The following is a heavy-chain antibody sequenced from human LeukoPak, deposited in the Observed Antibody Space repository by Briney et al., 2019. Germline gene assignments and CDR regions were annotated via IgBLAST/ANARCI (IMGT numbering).Heavy chain of an antibody. J-gene: IGHJ3*02. CDR1: GYSISSGYY. Sequence: SETLSLTCTVSGYSISSGYYWGWIRQPPGKGLEWIGSIYHSGSTYYNPSLQSRVTISLDTSRNQFSLKLNSVTAADTAVYYCAKSNGYGLVDIWGQGTMVTVSS. D-gene: IGHD3-10*01. V-gene: IGHV4-38-2*02. CDR2: IYHSGST. CDR3: AKSNGYGLVDI.